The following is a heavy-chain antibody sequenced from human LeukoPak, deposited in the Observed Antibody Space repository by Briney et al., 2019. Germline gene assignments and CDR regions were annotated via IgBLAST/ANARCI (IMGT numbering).Heavy chain of an antibody. Sequence: GGSLRLSCAASGFTFSSYAMSWVRQAPGKGLEWVSAISGSGGSTYYADSVKGRFTISRGNSKNTLYLQMNSLRAEDTAVYYCAKDGILGCSSTSCSASFDYWGQGTLVTVSS. CDR1: GFTFSSYA. CDR3: AKDGILGCSSTSCSASFDY. J-gene: IGHJ4*02. D-gene: IGHD2-2*01. CDR2: ISGSGGST. V-gene: IGHV3-23*01.